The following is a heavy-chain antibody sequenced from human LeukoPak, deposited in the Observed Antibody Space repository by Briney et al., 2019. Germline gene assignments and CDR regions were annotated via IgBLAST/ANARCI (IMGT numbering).Heavy chain of an antibody. CDR1: GGTISSSNYY. J-gene: IGHJ3*02. CDR2: IYYSGST. CDR3: ARDHPTGAGGFDI. D-gene: IGHD4-23*01. V-gene: IGHV4-39*07. Sequence: SETLSLTCSVSGGTISSSNYYWAWIRQPPGKGLEWIGSIYYSGSTYYNPSLKSRLSISVDTSENQFSLKLSSVTAADTAVYYCARDHPTGAGGFDIWGQGTMVTVSS.